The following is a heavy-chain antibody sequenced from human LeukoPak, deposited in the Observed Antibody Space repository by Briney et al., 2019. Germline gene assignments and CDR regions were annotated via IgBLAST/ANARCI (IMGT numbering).Heavy chain of an antibody. J-gene: IGHJ3*01. V-gene: IGHV3-7*03. CDR1: GFIFSTFW. Sequence: PGGSLRLSCVASGFIFSTFWMTWVRQAPGKGLEWVAKIKEDGSEKYYVDSVKGRFSISRDNAKNSLYLQMNSLRAEDTAVYYCARIKSAEAWGDAFIVWGQGKMVPVS. CDR2: IKEDGSEK. CDR3: ARIKSAEAWGDAFIV. D-gene: IGHD3-16*01.